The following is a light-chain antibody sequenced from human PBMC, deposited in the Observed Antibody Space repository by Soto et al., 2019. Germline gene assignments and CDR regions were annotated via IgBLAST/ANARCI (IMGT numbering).Light chain of an antibody. CDR2: DVS. CDR1: STDIGGYNS. V-gene: IGLV2-14*03. CDR3: SSYTTSSTRV. J-gene: IGLJ2*01. Sequence: QSALTQPASVSGSPGQSITISCTGASTDIGGYNSVSWYQQHPGKAPQLIIYDVSYRPSGISSRFSGSKSGNTASLTISGLQAEDEADYYCSSYTTSSTRVFGGGTKLTVL.